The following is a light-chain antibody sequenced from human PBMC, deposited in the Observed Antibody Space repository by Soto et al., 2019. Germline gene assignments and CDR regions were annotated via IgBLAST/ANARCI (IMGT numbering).Light chain of an antibody. CDR3: QQYGSSPYT. J-gene: IGKJ2*01. V-gene: IGKV3-20*01. CDR2: AS. CDR1: QSVSSLY. Sequence: EIVLTQSPGTLSLSPGERATLSCRASQSVSSLYLAWYQQKPGQAPRLLTYASSRATGIPDRFRGSGSGTDFPLTISRLEPEDGAVYYCQQYGSSPYTFGQGNELVIK.